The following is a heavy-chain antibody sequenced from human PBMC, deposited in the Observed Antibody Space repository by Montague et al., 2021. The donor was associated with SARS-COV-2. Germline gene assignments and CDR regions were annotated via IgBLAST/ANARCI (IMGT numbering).Heavy chain of an antibody. CDR2: IYHSGST. J-gene: IGHJ6*02. D-gene: IGHD6-19*01. CDR1: GGSISSSNW. CDR3: ARGNRSGWYGYYYYGMDV. Sequence: SETLSLTCTVSGGSISSSNWWGWVRQPPGKGLEWIGEIYHSGSTNYNPSLKSRVTISVDKSKNQFSLKLSSVTAADTAAYYCARGNRSGWYGYYYYGMDVWGQGTTVTVSS. V-gene: IGHV4-4*02.